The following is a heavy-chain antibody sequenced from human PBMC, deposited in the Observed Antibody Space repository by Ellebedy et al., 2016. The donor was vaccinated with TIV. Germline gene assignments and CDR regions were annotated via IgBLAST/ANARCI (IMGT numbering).Heavy chain of an antibody. Sequence: GGSLRLSCAASGFIFSSYTMSWVRQAPGKGLEWVSSISSRPDNIYYAGSVKGRFTISRDNAKNSLYLQMDSLGAEDTAISYCARLPGATKSTDFDYWGQGTLVTVSS. CDR2: ISSRPDNI. D-gene: IGHD1-26*01. CDR3: ARLPGATKSTDFDY. CDR1: GFIFSSYT. V-gene: IGHV3-21*01. J-gene: IGHJ4*02.